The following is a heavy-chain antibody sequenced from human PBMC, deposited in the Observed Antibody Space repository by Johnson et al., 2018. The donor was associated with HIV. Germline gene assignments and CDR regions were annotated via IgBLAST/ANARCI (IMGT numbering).Heavy chain of an antibody. CDR2: IRSDGSNQ. CDR3: ARAYMSSGSYYDAFDI. Sequence: QVQLVESGGGVVQPGGSLRLSCAASGFTFRNYAMHWVRQAPGQGLEWVAFIRSDGSNQSYADSVRGRFTISRDNSKNTLSLQMNSLRAEDTALYYCARAYMSSGSYYDAFDIWGQGTMVTVSS. CDR1: GFTFRNYA. J-gene: IGHJ3*02. D-gene: IGHD1-26*01. V-gene: IGHV3-30*02.